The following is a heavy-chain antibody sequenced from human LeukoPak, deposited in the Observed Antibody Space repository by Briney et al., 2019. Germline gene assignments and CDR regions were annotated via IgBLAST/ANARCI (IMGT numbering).Heavy chain of an antibody. CDR1: GGFVSSSSYY. CDR2: IYYSGST. Sequence: SETLSLTCTISGGFVSSSSYYWGWIRQPPGKGLEWIGDIYYSGSTYYNPAPKSRVSMSIDTSKNQFSLGLRSVAAADTALYYCARRRYYDSTGYLEWGQGTLVTVTS. V-gene: IGHV4-39*01. J-gene: IGHJ1*01. CDR3: ARRRYYDSTGYLE. D-gene: IGHD3-22*01.